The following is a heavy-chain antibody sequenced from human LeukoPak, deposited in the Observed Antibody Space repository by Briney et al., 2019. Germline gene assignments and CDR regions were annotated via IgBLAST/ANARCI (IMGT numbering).Heavy chain of an antibody. CDR2: IYHTGST. D-gene: IGHD6-25*01. CDR1: GGSISRYY. CDR3: ARRGRNSSGWQDYL. V-gene: IGHV4-59*01. Sequence: PSETLSLTCTVSGGSISRYYWSWIRQPLGKGLEWIANIYHTGSTNYNPSLSSRVTISIDTAKNQYSLKLTSVTAADTAVYYCARRGRNSSGWQDYLWGQGTLVTVSS. J-gene: IGHJ4*02.